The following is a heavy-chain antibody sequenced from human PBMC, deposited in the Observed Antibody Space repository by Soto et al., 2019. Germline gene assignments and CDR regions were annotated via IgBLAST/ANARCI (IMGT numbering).Heavy chain of an antibody. CDR2: IIPIFGTA. D-gene: IGHD3-22*01. CDR1: GGTFSSYA. CDR3: ARGLPGGYDSSGYSYFFDY. Sequence: ASVKVSCKASGGTFSSYAISWVRRAPGQGLEWMGGIIPIFGTANYAQKSQGRVTITADESTSTAYMELSSLRSEDTAVYYCARGLPGGYDSSGYSYFFDYWGQGTLVTVSS. J-gene: IGHJ4*02. V-gene: IGHV1-69*13.